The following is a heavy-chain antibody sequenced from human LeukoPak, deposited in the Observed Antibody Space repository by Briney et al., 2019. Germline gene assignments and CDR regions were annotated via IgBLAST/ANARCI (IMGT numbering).Heavy chain of an antibody. CDR1: GYSISSGYY. CDR2: IYHSGRT. D-gene: IGHD3-10*01. Sequence: SGTLSLTCTVSGYSISSGYYWGWIRQPPGKGLEWIGSIYHSGRTFYNPSLKSRVTISVDTSKNQFSLKLTSVTAADTAVYYCASLNRWFGELKVHYYYMDVWGKGTTVTVSS. V-gene: IGHV4-38-2*02. J-gene: IGHJ6*03. CDR3: ASLNRWFGELKVHYYYMDV.